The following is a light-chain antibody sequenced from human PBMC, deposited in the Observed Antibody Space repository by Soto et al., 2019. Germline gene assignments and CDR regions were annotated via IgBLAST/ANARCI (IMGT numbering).Light chain of an antibody. CDR1: QGISNY. CDR2: AAS. V-gene: IGKV1-27*01. Sequence: IQITPSPTSLTAPVGGRVTNPCRATQGISNYLAWYQQKPGKVPKLLIYAASTLQSGVPSRFSGSGSGTDFTLTINSLQPEDFATYYCLQHDSFPPTFGQGTRLEIK. CDR3: LQHDSFPPT. J-gene: IGKJ5*01.